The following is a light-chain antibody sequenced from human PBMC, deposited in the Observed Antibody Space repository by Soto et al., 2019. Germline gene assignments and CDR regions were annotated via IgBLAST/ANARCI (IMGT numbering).Light chain of an antibody. CDR3: AAWDDSLSTYV. Sequence: QSVLTQPPSASGTPGQRVTISCSGSSSNIGRNSVYWYQQLPGTAPKLLIYTNNQRPSGVPDRFSGSKSGTSASLAISGLRSEDEADYHCAAWDDSLSTYVFGTGTKLTVL. V-gene: IGLV1-47*02. CDR2: TNN. J-gene: IGLJ1*01. CDR1: SSNIGRNS.